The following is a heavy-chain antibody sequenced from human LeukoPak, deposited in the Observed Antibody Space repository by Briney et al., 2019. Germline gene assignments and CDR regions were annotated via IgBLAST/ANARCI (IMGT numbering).Heavy chain of an antibody. D-gene: IGHD6-13*01. CDR1: GYTFTGYY. CDR2: INPNSGGT. J-gene: IGHJ4*02. Sequence: ASVKVSCKASGYTFTGYYMHWVRQAPGQGLEWMGWINPNSGGTNYAQKFQGRVTMTRDTSISTAYMELSRLRSEDTAVYYCARDLTPAAAGPDYWGQGTLVTVSS. V-gene: IGHV1-2*02. CDR3: ARDLTPAAAGPDY.